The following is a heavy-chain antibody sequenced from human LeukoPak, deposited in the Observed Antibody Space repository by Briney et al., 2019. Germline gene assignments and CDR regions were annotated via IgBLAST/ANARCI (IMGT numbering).Heavy chain of an antibody. D-gene: IGHD6-13*01. CDR2: ISAYNGNT. J-gene: IGHJ4*02. Sequence: GASVKVSCKASGYTFTSYGISWVRQAPGQGLEWMGWISAYNGNTNYAQKLQGRVTMTTDTSTSTAYMELSRLRSDDTAVYYCASTPRFPYSSSWGTFDYWGQGTLVTVSS. CDR3: ASTPRFPYSSSWGTFDY. CDR1: GYTFTSYG. V-gene: IGHV1-18*01.